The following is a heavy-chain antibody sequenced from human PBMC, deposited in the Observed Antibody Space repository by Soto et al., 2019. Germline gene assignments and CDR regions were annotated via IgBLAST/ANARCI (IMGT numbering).Heavy chain of an antibody. J-gene: IGHJ1*01. V-gene: IGHV3-74*01. CDR3: ARLPNKSPQN. CDR1: GFTFSSYW. CDR2: ISNDGSS. Sequence: EVQLVESGGGLVQPGGSLRLSCVASGFTFSSYWMHWVRQAPGKGLVWVSSISNDGSSIYADPVKGRFTISRDNAKNTPHLQMNSLRAEDTAVYYCARLPNKSPQNWGQGTLVIVSP.